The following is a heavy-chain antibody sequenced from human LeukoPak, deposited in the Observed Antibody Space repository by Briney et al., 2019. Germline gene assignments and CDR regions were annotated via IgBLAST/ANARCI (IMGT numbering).Heavy chain of an antibody. J-gene: IGHJ5*02. D-gene: IGHD3-22*01. V-gene: IGHV4-61*08. CDR1: GGSISSGDYY. Sequence: PSQTLSLTCTVSGGSISSGDYYWSWIRQPPGKGLEWIGYIYYSGSTNYNPSLKSRVTISVDTSKNQFSLKLSSVTAADTAVYYCARDYDSSGYYPNWFDPWGQGTLVTVSS. CDR2: IYYSGST. CDR3: ARDYDSSGYYPNWFDP.